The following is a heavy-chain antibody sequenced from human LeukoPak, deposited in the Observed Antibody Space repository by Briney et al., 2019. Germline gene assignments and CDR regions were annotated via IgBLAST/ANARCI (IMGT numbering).Heavy chain of an antibody. J-gene: IGHJ5*02. Sequence: PSETLSLTCSVSGDSIAATRYYWAWIRQPPGKGLEWIGSIDYSGNTNYDPSLQSRVTMSVDTSRNQFPLSLSSVTAADTAVYYCARHIRSTYDPNWFHPWGQGTLVTVSS. CDR3: ARHIRSTYDPNWFHP. V-gene: IGHV4-39*01. CDR2: IDYSGNT. D-gene: IGHD5/OR15-5a*01. CDR1: GDSIAATRYY.